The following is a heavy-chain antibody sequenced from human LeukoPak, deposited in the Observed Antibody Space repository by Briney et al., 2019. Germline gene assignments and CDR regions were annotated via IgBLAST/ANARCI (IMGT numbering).Heavy chain of an antibody. J-gene: IGHJ4*02. CDR1: GFTVSSNY. CDR3: ARDHYGSGSYNDY. CDR2: IYSGGST. V-gene: IGHV3-53*01. Sequence: GGSLRLSCAASGFTVSSNYMSWVRQAPGKGLEWVSVIYSGGSTCYADSVKGRFTISRDNSKNTLYLQMNSLRAEDTAVYYCARDHYGSGSYNDYWGQGTLVTVSS. D-gene: IGHD3-10*01.